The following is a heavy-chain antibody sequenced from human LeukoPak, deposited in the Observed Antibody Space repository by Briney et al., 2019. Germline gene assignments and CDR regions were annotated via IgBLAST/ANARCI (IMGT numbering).Heavy chain of an antibody. Sequence: GGSLRPSCAASGFTFSSYWMHWVRQAPGKGLVWVSRINSDGSSTSYADSVKGRFTISRDNAKNTLYLQMNSLRAEDTAVYYCARGYDFWSGYYSPVWFDPWGQGTLVTVSS. CDR3: ARGYDFWSGYYSPVWFDP. CDR1: GFTFSSYW. V-gene: IGHV3-74*01. CDR2: INSDGSST. J-gene: IGHJ5*02. D-gene: IGHD3-3*01.